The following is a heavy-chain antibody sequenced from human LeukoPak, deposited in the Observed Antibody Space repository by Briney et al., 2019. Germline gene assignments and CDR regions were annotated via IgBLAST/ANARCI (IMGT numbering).Heavy chain of an antibody. V-gene: IGHV1-2*02. CDR3: ASRQGDGYNQNYYYYYMDV. D-gene: IGHD5-24*01. CDR2: INPNSGGT. J-gene: IGHJ6*03. CDR1: GCTFTGYY. Sequence: ASVKVSCKASGCTFTGYYMHWVRQAPGQGLEWMGWINPNSGGTNYAQKFQGRVTMTRDTSISTAYMELSRLRSDDTAVYYCASRQGDGYNQNYYYYYMDVWGKGTTVTVSS.